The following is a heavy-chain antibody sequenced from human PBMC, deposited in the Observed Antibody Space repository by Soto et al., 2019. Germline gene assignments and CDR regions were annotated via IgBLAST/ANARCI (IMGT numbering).Heavy chain of an antibody. Sequence: QVQLVESGGGVVQPGRSLRLSCAASGFTFSSYGMHWVRQAPGKGLEWVAVIWYDGSNKYYADSVKGRFTISRDNSKNTLYLQMNSLRAEDTAVYYCARGGSGAVAAIYSWFDPWGQGTLVTVSS. V-gene: IGHV3-33*01. D-gene: IGHD6-19*01. CDR3: ARGGSGAVAAIYSWFDP. CDR1: GFTFSSYG. CDR2: IWYDGSNK. J-gene: IGHJ5*02.